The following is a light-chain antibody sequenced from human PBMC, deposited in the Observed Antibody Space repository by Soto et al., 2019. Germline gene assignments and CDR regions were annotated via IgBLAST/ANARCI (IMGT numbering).Light chain of an antibody. Sequence: QSALTQPASVSGSPGQSITISCTGTSSDVGGYNYVSWYQQHPGKAPKLMIYDVSNRPSGVSNRFSGSKSGNTASLTISGLQAEDEADYYCSSHTRSSTLVVCGXGTRLTVL. CDR3: SSHTRSSTLVV. CDR1: SSDVGGYNY. CDR2: DVS. V-gene: IGLV2-14*01. J-gene: IGLJ2*01.